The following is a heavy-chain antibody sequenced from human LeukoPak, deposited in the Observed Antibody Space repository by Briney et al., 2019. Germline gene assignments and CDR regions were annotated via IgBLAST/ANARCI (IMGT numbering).Heavy chain of an antibody. CDR3: AKAEVGYYYESSGYYPPDY. D-gene: IGHD3-22*01. V-gene: IGHV3-23*01. CDR1: GFTFSSYA. Sequence: GGSLRLSCAASGFTFSSYAMSWVRQAPGKGLEWVSAISGSGGSTYYADSVKGRFTISRDNSKNTLYLQMNSLRAEDTAVYYCAKAEVGYYYESSGYYPPDYWGQGTLVTVSS. J-gene: IGHJ4*02. CDR2: ISGSGGST.